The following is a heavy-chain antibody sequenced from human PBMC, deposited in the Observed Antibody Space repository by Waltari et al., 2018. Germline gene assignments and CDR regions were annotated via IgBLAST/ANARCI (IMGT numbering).Heavy chain of an antibody. CDR1: GYTFTGYY. CDR3: ARDGLHSSSWYRESWFDP. J-gene: IGHJ5*02. V-gene: IGHV1-2*06. Sequence: QVQLVQSGAEVKKPGASVKVSCKASGYTFTGYYMHWVRQAPGQGLEWMGRINPTSGGTNQALKFQGRVTMTRDTSISTAYMELSRLRSDDTAVYYCARDGLHSSSWYRESWFDPWGQGTLVTVSS. D-gene: IGHD6-13*01. CDR2: INPTSGGT.